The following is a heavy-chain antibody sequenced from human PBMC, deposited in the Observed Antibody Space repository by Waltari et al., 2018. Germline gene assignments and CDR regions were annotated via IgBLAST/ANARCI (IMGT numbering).Heavy chain of an antibody. CDR1: GYTFTSYD. CDR2: MNHNRGNT. Sequence: VQLVQSGAEVKKPGASVKVSCKASGYTFTSYDINWVRQATGQGLEWMGWMNHNRGNTGYAQKFQGRVTRTRNTSISTAYMELSSLRSEDTAVYYCARIRNCGGDCFDAFDIWGQGTMVTVSS. CDR3: ARIRNCGGDCFDAFDI. V-gene: IGHV1-8*01. J-gene: IGHJ3*02. D-gene: IGHD2-21*02.